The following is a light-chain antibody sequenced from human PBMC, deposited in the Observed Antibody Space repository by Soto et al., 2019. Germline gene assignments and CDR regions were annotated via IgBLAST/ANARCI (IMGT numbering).Light chain of an antibody. CDR1: QSVSSSY. Sequence: EIALTQSPGTLCLSPGERATLSCRASQSVSSSYLAWYQQKPGQAPRLLIYGASSRATGIPDRFSGSGSGKDFTLTISRLEPEDFAVYYCQQYGSSPPWTFGQGTRVESK. V-gene: IGKV3-20*01. CDR3: QQYGSSPPWT. CDR2: GAS. J-gene: IGKJ1*01.